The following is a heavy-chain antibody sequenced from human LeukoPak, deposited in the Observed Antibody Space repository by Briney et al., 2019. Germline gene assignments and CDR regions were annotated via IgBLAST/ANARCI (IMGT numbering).Heavy chain of an antibody. J-gene: IGHJ4*02. CDR2: ISSSRTT. CDR3: APRPDYGDY. CDR1: GFPFSSYS. Sequence: GGSLRLSCAASGFPFSSYSMNWVRQAPGEGLEWVSYISSSRTTSYADSVKGRFTISRDNSKNTLYLQMNSLRAEDTAVYYCAPRPDYGDYWGQGTLVTVSS. V-gene: IGHV3-48*01.